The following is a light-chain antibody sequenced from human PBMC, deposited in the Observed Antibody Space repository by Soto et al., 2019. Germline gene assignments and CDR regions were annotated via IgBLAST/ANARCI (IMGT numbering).Light chain of an antibody. V-gene: IGLV2-14*01. CDR2: EVS. J-gene: IGLJ2*01. CDR3: SSYTTSYTQV. Sequence: QSALTQPASVSGSPGQSITISCTGTSSDVGGYNYVSWYQHHPGKVPKLMIYEVSNRPLGISNRFSGSKSGNTASLTISGLRSEDAADYYGSSYTTSYTQVFGGGTKLTVL. CDR1: SSDVGGYNY.